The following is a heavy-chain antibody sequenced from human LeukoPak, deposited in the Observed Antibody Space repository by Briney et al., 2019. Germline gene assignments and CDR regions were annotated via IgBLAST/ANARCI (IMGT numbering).Heavy chain of an antibody. CDR2: ISGSGGST. J-gene: IGHJ3*02. CDR1: GFTFSSYA. Sequence: GGSLRLSCAASGFTFSSYAMSWVRQAPGKGLEWVSAISGSGGSTYYADPVKGRFTISRDNSKNTLYLQMNSLRAEDTAVYYCVRESGFGELFPYAFDIWGQGTVVTVSS. V-gene: IGHV3-23*01. CDR3: VRESGFGELFPYAFDI. D-gene: IGHD3-10*01.